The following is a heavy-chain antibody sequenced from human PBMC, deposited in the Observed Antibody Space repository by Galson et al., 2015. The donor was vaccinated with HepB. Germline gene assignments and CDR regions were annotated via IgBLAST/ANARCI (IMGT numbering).Heavy chain of an antibody. J-gene: IGHJ3*02. CDR1: GGSISSGGYY. D-gene: IGHD2-2*01. CDR3: ARDVTSMEAFEI. Sequence: TLSLTCTVSGGSISSGGYYWSWIRQHPGKGLEWIGYIYFSGSSYYNPSLKSRVTISVDTSKNQFSLKLSSVTAADTAVYYCARDVTSMEAFEIWGQGTMATVSS. CDR2: IYFSGSS. V-gene: IGHV4-31*03.